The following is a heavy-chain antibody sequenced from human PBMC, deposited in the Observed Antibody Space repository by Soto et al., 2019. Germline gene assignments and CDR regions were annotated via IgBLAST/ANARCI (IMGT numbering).Heavy chain of an antibody. Sequence: PSDTLALTFAVSGGSISSGGYSWCWIRQPPGKGLEWIGYIYHSANTYYNPSLKSRVTISVDKSKNQFSLKLTSVTAADTAVYYCARDPAPWGQGTLVAVS. CDR3: ARDPAP. J-gene: IGHJ5*02. CDR2: IYHSANT. CDR1: GGSISSGGYS. V-gene: IGHV4-30-2*01.